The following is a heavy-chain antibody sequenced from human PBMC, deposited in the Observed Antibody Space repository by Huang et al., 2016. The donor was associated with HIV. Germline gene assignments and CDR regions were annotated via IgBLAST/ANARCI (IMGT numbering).Heavy chain of an antibody. J-gene: IGHJ4*02. V-gene: IGHV4-59*01. Sequence: QVQLQESGPRLVKPSETLSLTCTVSGSSISNYFWSWIRQSPGKGLEYIGCISYRGSTNYNPSLRGRVTISVDTSKKQFFLKLSSVTAADTAIYFCASGYYFDYWGQGSLVTVSS. CDR1: GSSISNYF. CDR2: ISYRGST. D-gene: IGHD2-15*01. CDR3: ASGYYFDY.